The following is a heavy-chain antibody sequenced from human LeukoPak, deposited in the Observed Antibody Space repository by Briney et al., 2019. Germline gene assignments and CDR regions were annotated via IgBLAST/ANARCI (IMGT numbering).Heavy chain of an antibody. D-gene: IGHD2-2*01. CDR1: GLTFSSYS. CDR2: ISSTSSTI. CDR3: ARRYCSSTSCYQDY. J-gene: IGHJ4*02. Sequence: PGGSLRLSCAASGLTFSSYSMNWVRQAPGKGLEWVSYISSTSSTIYYADSVKGRFTISRDNAKNSLYLQMNSLRAEDTAVYYCARRYCSSTSCYQDYWGQGTLVTVSS. V-gene: IGHV3-48*01.